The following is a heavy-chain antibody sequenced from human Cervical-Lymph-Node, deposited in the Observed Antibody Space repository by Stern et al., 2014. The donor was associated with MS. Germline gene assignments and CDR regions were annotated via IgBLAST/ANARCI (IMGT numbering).Heavy chain of an antibody. CDR3: ARGRGRDYYGMDV. CDR1: GFTLSSNA. D-gene: IGHD1-26*01. Sequence: QVQLVQSGGGVVQPGRSLRLSCAASGFTLSSNAMHWVRQAPGKGLEWVAVMSYDGSNKYYADSVKGRFTISRDNSKNTLSLQMNSLRVEDTAVYYCARGRGRDYYGMDVWGQGTTVTVSS. V-gene: IGHV3-30*04. CDR2: MSYDGSNK. J-gene: IGHJ6*02.